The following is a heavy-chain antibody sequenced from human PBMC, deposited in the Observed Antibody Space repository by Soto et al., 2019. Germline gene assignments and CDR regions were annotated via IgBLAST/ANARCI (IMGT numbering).Heavy chain of an antibody. J-gene: IGHJ4*02. Sequence: PGGSLRLSCAASGFTFSSYGMHWVRQAPGKGLEWVAVIWYDGSNKYYADSVKGRFTISRDNSKNTLYLQMNSLRAEDTAVYYCARDGNYDSSGQLDYWGQGTLVTVSS. CDR2: IWYDGSNK. D-gene: IGHD3-22*01. CDR1: GFTFSSYG. CDR3: ARDGNYDSSGQLDY. V-gene: IGHV3-33*01.